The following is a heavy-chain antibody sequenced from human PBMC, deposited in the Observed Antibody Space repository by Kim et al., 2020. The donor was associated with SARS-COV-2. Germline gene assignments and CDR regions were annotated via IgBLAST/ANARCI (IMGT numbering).Heavy chain of an antibody. CDR2: ISYTGGP. CDR3: ARPRRSPGNYYMLDF. J-gene: IGHJ1*01. Sequence: SETLSLTCSVSGGSITNYFWSWIRQLPGRRLEWLGYISYTGGPKYNPSLESRLTMSVDTSKNQFSLRLRSVNASDTAIYYCARPRRSPGNYYMLDFWGQGSLLTVSS. D-gene: IGHD1-1*01. V-gene: IGHV4-59*08. CDR1: GGSITNYF.